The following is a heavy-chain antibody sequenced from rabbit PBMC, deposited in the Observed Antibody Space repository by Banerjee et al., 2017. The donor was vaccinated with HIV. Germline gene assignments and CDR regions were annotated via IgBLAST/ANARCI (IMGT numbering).Heavy chain of an antibody. CDR2: IYAGNNGSP. CDR3: ARAGSGWNFNL. Sequence: QSLEESGGDLVKPGASLTLTCTASGFSFSSSYYMCWVRQAPGKGLEWIGCIYAGNNGSPYYASWAKGRFTISKTSSTTVTLQMTSLTAADTATYFCARAGSGWNFNLWGPGTLVTVS. V-gene: IGHV1S40*01. CDR1: GFSFSSSYY. D-gene: IGHD8-1*01. J-gene: IGHJ4*01.